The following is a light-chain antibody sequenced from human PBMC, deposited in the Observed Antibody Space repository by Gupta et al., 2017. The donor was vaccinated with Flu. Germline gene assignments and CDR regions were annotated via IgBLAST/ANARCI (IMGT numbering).Light chain of an antibody. CDR2: DTD. CDR1: AGSVSSNNY. Sequence: TITLTCDLTAGSVSSNNYPSWYRQTPGQAPRTIYYDTDSRASGVSDRFSGSVVGNKAALPITGVQADDESDDFCVLFVEPGTWLFGGGTKLTVL. CDR3: VLFVEPGTWL. V-gene: IGLV8-61*01. J-gene: IGLJ2*01.